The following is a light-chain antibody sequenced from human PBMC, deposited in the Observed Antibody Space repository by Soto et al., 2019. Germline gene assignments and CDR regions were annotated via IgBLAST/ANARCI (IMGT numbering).Light chain of an antibody. J-gene: IGKJ5*01. CDR1: QSVSNN. V-gene: IGKV3-15*01. CDR2: YAS. CDR3: QQYNNWPPIT. Sequence: EIMMTQSPVTLSVSPGERATLSCRASQSVSNNLAWYQQKPGQAPRLLIYYASTRATGIPARFSGSGSGTEFTLTISSLQSEDFALYYCQQYNNWPPITFGHGTRLEMK.